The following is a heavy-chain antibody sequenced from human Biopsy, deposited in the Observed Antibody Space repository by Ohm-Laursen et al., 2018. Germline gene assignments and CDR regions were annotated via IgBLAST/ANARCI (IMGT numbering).Heavy chain of an antibody. CDR2: TFYRAKWYT. CDR3: ARSGSDSLNYYFDF. D-gene: IGHD2-21*02. Sequence: QTLSLTCPISGDSVSSNRAAWNWLRQSPSGGLEWLGRTFYRAKWYTDFAASVKSRITLTPDPSTNQFSLQLNSVTPDDTAVHYCARSGSDSLNYYFDFWGQGTLVTVSS. V-gene: IGHV6-1*01. CDR1: GDSVSSNRAA. J-gene: IGHJ4*02.